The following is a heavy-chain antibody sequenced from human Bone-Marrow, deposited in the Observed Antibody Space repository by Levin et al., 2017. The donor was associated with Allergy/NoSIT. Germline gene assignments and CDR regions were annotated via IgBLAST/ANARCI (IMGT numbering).Heavy chain of an antibody. J-gene: IGHJ5*02. D-gene: IGHD5-24*01. CDR2: IYHSGST. CDR1: GGSISSSNW. Sequence: SETLSLTCAVSGGSISSSNWWSWVRQPPGKGLEWIGEIYHSGSTNYNPSLKSRVTISVDKSKNQFSLKLSSVTAADTAVYYCASLEMATIGGWFDPWGQGTLVTVSS. CDR3: ASLEMATIGGWFDP. V-gene: IGHV4-4*02.